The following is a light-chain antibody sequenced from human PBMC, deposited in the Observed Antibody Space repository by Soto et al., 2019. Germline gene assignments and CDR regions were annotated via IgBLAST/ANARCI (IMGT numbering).Light chain of an antibody. CDR3: QQYYYTPYS. Sequence: DIVMTQSPDSLPVSLGERATINCKSSQSLLYSSNNKNYLAWYQQKPGQPPKLLIFWASTRESGVPDRFSGSGSGTDFTLTIGRLQAEDVAVYYFQQYYYTPYSFGQGTKLEIK. J-gene: IGKJ2*03. CDR1: QSLLYSSNNKNY. CDR2: WAS. V-gene: IGKV4-1*01.